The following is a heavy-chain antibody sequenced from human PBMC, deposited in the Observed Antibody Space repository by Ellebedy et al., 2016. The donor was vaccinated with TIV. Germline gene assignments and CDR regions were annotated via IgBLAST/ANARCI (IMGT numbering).Heavy chain of an antibody. V-gene: IGHV4-34*01. CDR3: ARAPLKYYYDSSAYTHLDY. CDR1: GGSFSGYS. J-gene: IGHJ4*02. Sequence: SQTLSLTCAVYGGSFSGYSWSWIRQPPGKGLEWIGEINHSGSTNYNPSLKSRVTISVDTSKNQFSLKLRSVTAADTAVYYCARAPLKYYYDSSAYTHLDYWGQGTLVTVSS. D-gene: IGHD3-22*01. CDR2: INHSGST.